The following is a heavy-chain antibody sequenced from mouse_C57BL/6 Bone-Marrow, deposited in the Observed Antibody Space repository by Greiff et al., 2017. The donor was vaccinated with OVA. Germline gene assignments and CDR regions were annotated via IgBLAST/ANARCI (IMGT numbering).Heavy chain of an antibody. J-gene: IGHJ4*01. CDR1: GYTFTSYW. D-gene: IGHD1-1*01. Sequence: QVQLQQPGAELVKPGASVKLSCKASGYTFTSYWMQWVKQRPGQGLEWIGEIDPSDSYTNYNQKFKGKATLTVDTSSSTAYMQLSSLTSEDAAVYYCARGVYYGSSYGRYAMDYWGQGTSVTVSS. CDR2: IDPSDSYT. CDR3: ARGVYYGSSYGRYAMDY. V-gene: IGHV1-50*01.